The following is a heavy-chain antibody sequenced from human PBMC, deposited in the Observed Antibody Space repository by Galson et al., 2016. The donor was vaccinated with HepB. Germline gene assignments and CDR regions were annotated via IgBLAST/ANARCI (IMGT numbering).Heavy chain of an antibody. CDR3: ASWGYSSSRYSDY. J-gene: IGHJ4*02. Sequence: TLSLTCTVSGGSISSGGYYWSWIRQHPGKGLEWIGYIYYGGSTYYNPSFRSRVTISADTSKNQFSLKLSSVTAADTAVYYCASWGYSSSRYSDYWGQGTLVTVSS. V-gene: IGHV4-31*03. CDR1: GGSISSGGYY. D-gene: IGHD6-13*01. CDR2: IYYGGST.